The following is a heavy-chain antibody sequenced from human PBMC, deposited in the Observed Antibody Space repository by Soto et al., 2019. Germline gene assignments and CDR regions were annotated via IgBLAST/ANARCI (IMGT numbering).Heavy chain of an antibody. V-gene: IGHV4-39*01. CDR3: ARHYCSGSKCYYFDY. Sequence: PSETLSLTCTVSGGSISSSSYYWGWIRQHPGKGLEWIGSIYYSGSTYYNPSLKSRVTISVDTSKNQFSLKLNSVTAADTAVYYCARHYCSGSKCYYFDYWGQGTLVTVSS. CDR2: IYYSGST. CDR1: GGSISSSSYY. D-gene: IGHD2-15*01. J-gene: IGHJ4*02.